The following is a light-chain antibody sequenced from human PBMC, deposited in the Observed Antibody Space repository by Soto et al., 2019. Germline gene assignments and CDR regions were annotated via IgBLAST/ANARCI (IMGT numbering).Light chain of an antibody. CDR2: KVS. V-gene: IGKV2-30*01. J-gene: IGKJ4*01. CDR3: MQGTHWPLT. Sequence: DIVMTQTPLSLSVTPGQPASISCKSSQSLLYSDGKTYLYWYQQKPGQPPRRLIYKVSDRDSGVPDRFSGSGSGTDFTLKISRVEAEDVGVYFCMQGTHWPLTFGGGTKVDIK. CDR1: QSLLYSDGKTY.